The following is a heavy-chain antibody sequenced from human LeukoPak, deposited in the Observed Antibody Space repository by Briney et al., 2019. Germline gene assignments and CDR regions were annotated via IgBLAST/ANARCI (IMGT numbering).Heavy chain of an antibody. J-gene: IGHJ4*02. CDR1: GGSFSGYY. CDR2: IHPSGST. Sequence: SETLSLTFVVYGGSFSGYYWSWIRQPPGKGLEWIGEIHPSGSTNYNPSLKSRVTMSVDTSKNQFSLKLSSVTAADTAVYFCSRGSDTYKSGVDWGQGTLVTVSS. V-gene: IGHV4-34*01. CDR3: SRGSDTYKSGVD. D-gene: IGHD1-26*01.